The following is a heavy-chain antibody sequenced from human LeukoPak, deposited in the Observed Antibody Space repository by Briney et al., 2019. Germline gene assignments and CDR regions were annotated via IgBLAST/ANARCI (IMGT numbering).Heavy chain of an antibody. CDR1: GGSISSGGYY. CDR2: IYHSGST. V-gene: IGHV4-30-2*01. Sequence: PSETLSLTCTVSGGSISSGGYYWSWIRQPPGKGLEWIGYIYHSGSTYYNPSLKSRVTISVDRSKNQFSLKLSSVTAADTAVYYCARAVAEALDYWGQGTLVTISS. D-gene: IGHD6-19*01. J-gene: IGHJ4*02. CDR3: ARAVAEALDY.